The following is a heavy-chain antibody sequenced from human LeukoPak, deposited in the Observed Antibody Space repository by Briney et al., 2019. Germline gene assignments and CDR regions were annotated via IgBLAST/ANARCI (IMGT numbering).Heavy chain of an antibody. CDR2: IILPLDIT. D-gene: IGHD6-19*01. J-gene: IGHJ4*02. CDR1: GDTFSSSA. CDR3: ARSSVTGHFDF. Sequence: SVKVSCKASGDTFSSSAISWVRQAPGQGLEWMGKIILPLDITNYAQQFQGGVTITTDKSTDTVFLELSSLRSQDTAVYYCARSSVTGHFDFWGQGTLVTVSS. V-gene: IGHV1-69*04.